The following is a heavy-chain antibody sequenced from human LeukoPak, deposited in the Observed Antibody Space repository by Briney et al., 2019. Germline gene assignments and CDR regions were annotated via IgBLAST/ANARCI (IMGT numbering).Heavy chain of an antibody. V-gene: IGHV1-18*01. CDR2: ISAYNGNT. J-gene: IGHJ4*02. CDR1: GYTFTSYG. Sequence: ASVKVSCKASGYTFTSYGISWVRQAPGQGLEWMGWISAYNGNTNYAQKLQGRVTMTTDTSTSTAYMELRSLRSDDTAVYYCARSIFLEWLYSFDYWGQGTLVTVSS. D-gene: IGHD3-3*01. CDR3: ARSIFLEWLYSFDY.